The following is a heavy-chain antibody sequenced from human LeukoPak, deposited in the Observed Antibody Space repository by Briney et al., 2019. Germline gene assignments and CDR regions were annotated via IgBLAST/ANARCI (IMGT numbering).Heavy chain of an antibody. V-gene: IGHV3-30*04. D-gene: IGHD3-22*01. CDR1: GFTFSSYA. J-gene: IGHJ4*02. CDR3: ARDARTVGITVIVVGFDY. CDR2: ISYDGSNK. Sequence: KSLRLSCAASGFTFSSYAMYWVRQSPGKGLEWVAVISYDGSNKYYADSVKGRFTISRDNSKNTLYLQMNSLRAEDTAVYYCARDARTVGITVIVVGFDYWGQGTLVTVSS.